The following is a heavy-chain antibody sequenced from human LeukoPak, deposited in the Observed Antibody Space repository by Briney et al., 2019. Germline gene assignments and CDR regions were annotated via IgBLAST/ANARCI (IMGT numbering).Heavy chain of an antibody. CDR2: ISSSGSTI. CDR3: ARVPITYYYDSSGQEPDY. D-gene: IGHD3-22*01. V-gene: IGHV3-11*01. Sequence: GGSLRLSCAASGFTFSDYYMSWIRQAPGKGLEWVSYISSSGSTIYYADSVKGRFTIFRDNAKNSLYLQMNSLRAEDTAVYYCARVPITYYYDSSGQEPDYWGQGTLVTVSS. CDR1: GFTFSDYY. J-gene: IGHJ4*02.